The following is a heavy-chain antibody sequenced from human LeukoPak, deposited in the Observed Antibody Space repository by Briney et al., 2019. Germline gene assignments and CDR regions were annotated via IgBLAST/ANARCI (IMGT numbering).Heavy chain of an antibody. CDR1: GFTFSDYY. D-gene: IGHD2-2*01. V-gene: IGHV3-11*05. CDR3: ARDSAHIVVVPVVIPPGLDNWFDP. Sequence: NSGGSLRLSCAASGFTFSDYYMSWIRQAPGKGLEWVSYISGSSSNTKYADSVKGRFTISRDNAKNSLYLQMNSLRAEDTAVYYCARDSAHIVVVPVVIPPGLDNWFDPWGQGTLVTVSS. J-gene: IGHJ5*02. CDR2: ISGSSSNT.